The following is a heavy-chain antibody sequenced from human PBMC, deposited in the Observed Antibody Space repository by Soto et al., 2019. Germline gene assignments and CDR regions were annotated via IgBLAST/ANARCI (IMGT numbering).Heavy chain of an antibody. CDR1: GGSLSSGGCS. D-gene: IGHD1-1*01. V-gene: IGHV4-30-2*01. CDR2: IFDTGNT. J-gene: IGHJ2*01. Sequence: QLQLLESGSGLVRPSQTLSLTCAVSGGSLSSGGCSWSWIRLPPGKSLEWIGYIFDTGNTYYSTSLKCRVTMSVDTSRNQFSLRLASVSAADTAMYYCAGLNGYNSSFDHWGRGTLVTVSS. CDR3: AGLNGYNSSFDH.